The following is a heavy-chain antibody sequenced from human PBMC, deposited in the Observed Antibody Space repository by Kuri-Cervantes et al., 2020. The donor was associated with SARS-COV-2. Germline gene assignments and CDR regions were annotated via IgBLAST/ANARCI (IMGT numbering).Heavy chain of an antibody. CDR1: SGSFSSYY. V-gene: IGHV4-59*01. Sequence: SETLSLTCAVYSGSFSSYYWSWIRQPPEKGLEWIGYIYYSGSTNYDPSLKSRVTISVDTSKNQFSLKLSSVTAADTAVYYCATSSGSAGYDYWGQGTLVTVSS. CDR3: ATSSGSAGYDY. D-gene: IGHD6-19*01. J-gene: IGHJ4*02. CDR2: IYYSGST.